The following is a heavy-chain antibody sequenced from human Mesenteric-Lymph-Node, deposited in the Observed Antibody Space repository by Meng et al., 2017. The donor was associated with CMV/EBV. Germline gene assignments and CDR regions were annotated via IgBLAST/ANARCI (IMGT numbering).Heavy chain of an antibody. CDR1: GFTFSSYE. CDR3: ARFYYYDSSGYPDY. D-gene: IGHD3-22*01. V-gene: IGHV3-48*03. Sequence: GESLKISCAASGFTFSSYEMNWVRQAPGKGLEWVSYISSSGSTIYYADSVKGRFTISRDNAKNSLYLQMNSLRAEDTAVYYCARFYYYDSSGYPDYWGQGTLVTVSS. J-gene: IGHJ4*02. CDR2: ISSSGSTI.